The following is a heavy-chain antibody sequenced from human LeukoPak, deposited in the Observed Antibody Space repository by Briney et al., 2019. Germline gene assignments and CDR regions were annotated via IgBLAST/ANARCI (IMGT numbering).Heavy chain of an antibody. Sequence: SETLSLTCTVSGGSISSSSYYWGWIRQPPGKGREWIGSIYYSGSTYYNPSLKSRVTISVDTSKNQFSLKLSSVTAADTAVYYCAGRFGNYGDDAFDIWGQGTMVTASS. J-gene: IGHJ3*02. CDR3: AGRFGNYGDDAFDI. D-gene: IGHD1-7*01. CDR1: GGSISSSSYY. CDR2: IYYSGST. V-gene: IGHV4-39*01.